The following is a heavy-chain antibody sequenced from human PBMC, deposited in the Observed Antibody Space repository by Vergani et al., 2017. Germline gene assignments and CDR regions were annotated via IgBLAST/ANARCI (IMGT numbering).Heavy chain of an antibody. J-gene: IGHJ4*02. CDR3: SRENSSNSLNFDY. CDR2: IIPIFGTA. D-gene: IGHD4-23*01. Sequence: QVQLVQSGAEVKKPGSSVKVSCKASGGTFSSYAISWVRQAPGQGLEWMGGIIPIFGTANYAQKFQGMVTITADESTSTAYMVLSSLRSEDTAVYYCSRENSSNSLNFDYWGQGTLVTVSS. V-gene: IGHV1-69*01. CDR1: GGTFSSYA.